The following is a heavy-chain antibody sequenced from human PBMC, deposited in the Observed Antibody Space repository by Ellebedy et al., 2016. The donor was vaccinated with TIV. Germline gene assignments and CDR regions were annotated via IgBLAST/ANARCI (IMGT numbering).Heavy chain of an antibody. Sequence: PGGSLRLSCTASGFTFSNFAMGWVRQAPGRGLEWVSAIDATGDGIFYAESLEGRFTISRDNAKSTLYLQMNSLRAEDTAVYYCVRGSNGWSGLDYWGQGILVAVSS. V-gene: IGHV3-23*01. J-gene: IGHJ4*02. CDR2: IDATGDGI. CDR1: GFTFSNFA. CDR3: VRGSNGWSGLDY. D-gene: IGHD6-19*01.